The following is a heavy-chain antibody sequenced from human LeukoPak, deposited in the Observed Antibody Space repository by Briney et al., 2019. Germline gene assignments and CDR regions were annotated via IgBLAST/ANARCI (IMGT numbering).Heavy chain of an antibody. Sequence: QTGGSLRLSCAASGFTFRNYVIHWVRQAPGKGLEWVAVTSSDLNVKLYADSVKGRFTISRDNSRSTLYLQMNSLRAEDTAVYYCAKVNDYYYYYGMDVWGQGTTVTVSS. CDR1: GFTFRNYV. V-gene: IGHV3-30*18. CDR2: TSSDLNVK. CDR3: AKVNDYYYYYGMDV. J-gene: IGHJ6*02.